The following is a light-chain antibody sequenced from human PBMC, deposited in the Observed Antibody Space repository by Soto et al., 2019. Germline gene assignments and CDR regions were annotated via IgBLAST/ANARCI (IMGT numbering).Light chain of an antibody. CDR3: QQYNSYPYT. Sequence: DIQMTQSPSTLSASVGDRVIITCRASESISGWLAWYQQKPGRAPNLLIYKASSLASGVPSRFSGSGSGTECTLTISSLQPDDFATYYCQQYNSYPYTFGQGTKLEIK. CDR1: ESISGW. CDR2: KAS. J-gene: IGKJ2*01. V-gene: IGKV1-5*03.